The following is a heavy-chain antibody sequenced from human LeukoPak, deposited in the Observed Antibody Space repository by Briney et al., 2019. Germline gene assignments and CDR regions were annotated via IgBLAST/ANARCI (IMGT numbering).Heavy chain of an antibody. V-gene: IGHV4-59*12. CDR2: IYYSGST. D-gene: IGHD1-14*01. J-gene: IGHJ5*02. CDR1: GGSISSYY. Sequence: SETLSLTCTVSGGSISSYYWSWIRQPPGKGLEWIGYIYYSGSTNYNPSLKSRVTISVDTSKNQFSLKLSSVTAADTAVYYCARNFRSNRISPWGQGTLVTVSS. CDR3: ARNFRSNRISP.